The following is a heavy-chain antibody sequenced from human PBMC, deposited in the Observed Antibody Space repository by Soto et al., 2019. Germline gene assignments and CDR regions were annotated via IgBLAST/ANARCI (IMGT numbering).Heavy chain of an antibody. V-gene: IGHV3-53*01. J-gene: IGHJ6*02. CDR2: LYIDGTT. CDR1: GFIVSDMY. Sequence: EVYLVESGGGLIQPGGSLRLSCAASGFIVSDMYMTWVRQAPGKGLQWVSALYIDGTTYYADSLKGRFTISRDNSKNTLYLQMNTPSAEDTVVYYCARNMVPFAMEVWGQGTTVIVSS. D-gene: IGHD3-10*01. CDR3: ARNMVPFAMEV.